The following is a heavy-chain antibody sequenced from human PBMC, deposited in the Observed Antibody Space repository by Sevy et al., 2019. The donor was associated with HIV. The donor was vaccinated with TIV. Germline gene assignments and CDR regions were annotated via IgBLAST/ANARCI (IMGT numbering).Heavy chain of an antibody. CDR2: ITLSGSST. Sequence: GGSLRLSCTVSGFTFSNYEMNWVRQAPGKGLEWISYITLSGSSTYYADSVKGRFTISRDNAENSVYLQMKSLRAEDTAVYYCARDRQGISVAGTAIDYWGQGTLVTVSS. CDR3: ARDRQGISVAGTAIDY. J-gene: IGHJ4*02. D-gene: IGHD6-19*01. CDR1: GFTFSNYE. V-gene: IGHV3-48*03.